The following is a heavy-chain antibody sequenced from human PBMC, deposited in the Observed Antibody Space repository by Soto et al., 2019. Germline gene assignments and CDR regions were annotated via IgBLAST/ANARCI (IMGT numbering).Heavy chain of an antibody. CDR3: AREDESSGYAGTCPH. V-gene: IGHV3-30-3*01. J-gene: IGHJ1*01. Sequence: QVQLVESGGGVVQPGTSLRLSCAASGFTFSTSVMHWVRQAPGQGLEWVALISHDGSGKVYIDTVKGRFTISRDNSKNTKNVERHSLRNEDTAVYHFAREDESSGYAGTCPHWGQGTLV. CDR1: GFTFSTSV. CDR2: ISHDGSGK. D-gene: IGHD3-22*01.